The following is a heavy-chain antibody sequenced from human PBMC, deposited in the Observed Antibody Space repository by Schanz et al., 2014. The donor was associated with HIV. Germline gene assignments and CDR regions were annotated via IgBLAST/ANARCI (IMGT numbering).Heavy chain of an antibody. Sequence: QVQLVESGGGVVQPGRSLRLSCAAYGFRFSTYGMHWVRQAPGKGLEWVAVISYDGNKKYYADSVKGRFTISRDNSKNTLYLQMNSLRAEDTAVYYCAKIISGSPYYYYGLDVWGLGTTVTVSS. D-gene: IGHD1-26*01. V-gene: IGHV3-30*18. J-gene: IGHJ6*02. CDR1: GFRFSTYG. CDR2: ISYDGNKK. CDR3: AKIISGSPYYYYGLDV.